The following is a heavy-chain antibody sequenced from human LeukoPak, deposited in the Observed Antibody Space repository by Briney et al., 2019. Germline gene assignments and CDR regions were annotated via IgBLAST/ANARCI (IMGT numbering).Heavy chain of an antibody. Sequence: PGGSLRLSCAASGFTFSDYYMSWIRQAPGKGLEWVSYISSSGSTIYYADSVKGRFTISRDNAKNSLYLQMNSLRAEVTAVYYCARDRHLSGYYYDSSGSVFDYWGQGTLVTVSS. CDR3: ARDRHLSGYYYDSSGSVFDY. CDR1: GFTFSDYY. V-gene: IGHV3-11*01. J-gene: IGHJ4*02. CDR2: ISSSGSTI. D-gene: IGHD3-22*01.